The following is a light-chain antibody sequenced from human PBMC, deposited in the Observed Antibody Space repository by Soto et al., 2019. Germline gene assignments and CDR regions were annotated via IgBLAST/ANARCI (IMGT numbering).Light chain of an antibody. CDR1: QSFSIN. CDR2: GAX. CDR3: RQRSNWPTST. V-gene: IGKV3-15*01. J-gene: IGKJ5*01. Sequence: EIVMTQSPATLAVSPGERATISXRASQSFSINLAWYQQKPVXXTRLXXXGAXTRATGIPARFSGSGSGTDFTLTISSLEPEDFALYYCRQRSNWPTSTVGQGTRLEIK.